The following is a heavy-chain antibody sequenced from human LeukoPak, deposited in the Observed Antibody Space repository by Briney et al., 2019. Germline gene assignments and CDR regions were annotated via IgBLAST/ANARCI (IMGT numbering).Heavy chain of an antibody. Sequence: GGSLRLSCTASGFSFSGHWMHWARQLPGKGLVWVSRISPTGSITSYADSVKGRFTVSRDNAKNTLYLQVNNLRAEDTAVYYCARGPNSNWSGLDFWGQGTLLTVSS. D-gene: IGHD6-6*01. CDR2: ISPTGSIT. V-gene: IGHV3-74*01. J-gene: IGHJ4*02. CDR1: GFSFSGHW. CDR3: ARGPNSNWSGLDF.